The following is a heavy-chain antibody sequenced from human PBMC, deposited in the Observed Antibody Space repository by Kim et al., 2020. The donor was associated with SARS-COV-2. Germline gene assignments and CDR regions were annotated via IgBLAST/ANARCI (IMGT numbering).Heavy chain of an antibody. D-gene: IGHD6-13*01. CDR3: AKDKGAAAGLYYYYGMDV. V-gene: IGHV3-9*01. J-gene: IGHJ6*02. Sequence: GGSLRLSCAASGFTFDDYAMHWVRQAPGKGLEWVSGISWNSGRIGYADSVKGRFTISRDNAKNSLYLQMNSLRAEDTALYYCAKDKGAAAGLYYYYGMDVWGQGTTVTVSS. CDR1: GFTFDDYA. CDR2: ISWNSGRI.